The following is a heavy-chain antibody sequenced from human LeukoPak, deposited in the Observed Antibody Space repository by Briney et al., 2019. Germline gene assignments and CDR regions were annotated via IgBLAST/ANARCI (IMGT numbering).Heavy chain of an antibody. CDR1: GASITSSNYY. V-gene: IGHV4-39*01. Sequence: SETLSLTCTVSGASITSSNYYWLWLRQPPGKGLEWIGSIYYTGITYYNLSLKSRVTISVDTSKNQFSLKLSSVTAADTAVYYCARQRWYSSGWYGFDYWGQGTLVTVSS. CDR3: ARQRWYSSGWYGFDY. J-gene: IGHJ4*02. D-gene: IGHD6-19*01. CDR2: IYYTGIT.